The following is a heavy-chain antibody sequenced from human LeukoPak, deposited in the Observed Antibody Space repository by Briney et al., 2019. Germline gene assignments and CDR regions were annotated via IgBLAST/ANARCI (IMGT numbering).Heavy chain of an antibody. CDR2: IYRGGST. D-gene: IGHD2-2*01. Sequence: PGGSLRLSCAAYGFTVSSNYMSWVRQAPGKGLEWVSVIYRGGSTYYADSVKGRFTISRDNSKNTLYLQMNSLRAEDTAVYYCAREHQYYFDSWGQGTLVTVSS. J-gene: IGHJ4*02. CDR1: GFTVSSNY. CDR3: AREHQYYFDS. V-gene: IGHV3-66*02.